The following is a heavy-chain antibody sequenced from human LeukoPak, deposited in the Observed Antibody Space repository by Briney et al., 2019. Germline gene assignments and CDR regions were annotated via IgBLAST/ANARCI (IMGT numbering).Heavy chain of an antibody. CDR3: ARVAPGGINWFDP. D-gene: IGHD3-16*01. CDR2: IYYSGST. Sequence: PSENLSLNGTGSRGSISSSNYYWRWIRQPPGKGLEWIGNIYYSGSTYDDPSIKSRVTISVDTSKNQFCLKLSSVTAADTAVYYCARVAPGGINWFDPWGQGTLVTVSS. J-gene: IGHJ5*02. V-gene: IGHV4-39*07. CDR1: RGSISSSNYY.